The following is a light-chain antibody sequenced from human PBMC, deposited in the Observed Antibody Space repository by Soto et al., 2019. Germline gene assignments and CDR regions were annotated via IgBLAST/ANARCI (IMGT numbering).Light chain of an antibody. CDR2: GAS. V-gene: IGKV3D-15*01. J-gene: IGKJ4*01. Sequence: MTQSPSTLSASVGDRVTITCRASQSISSNLAWYQQKPGQAPRLLIYGASTRATGIPARFSGSRSGTDFTLTISSLQSEDFALYYCQQYNNWPALTFGGGTKVEIK. CDR3: QQYNNWPALT. CDR1: QSISSN.